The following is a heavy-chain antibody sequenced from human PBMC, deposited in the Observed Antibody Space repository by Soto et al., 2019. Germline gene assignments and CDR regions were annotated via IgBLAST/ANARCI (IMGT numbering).Heavy chain of an antibody. CDR1: GFTFSSYG. CDR2: ISYDGSNK. D-gene: IGHD5-18*01. Sequence: QVQLVESGGGVVQPGRSLRLSCAASGFTFSSYGIHWVRQAQGKGLEWVAVISYDGSNKYYADTVKGRFTISRDNSKNTLYLQMNSLRAEDTAVYYCAKDVGGSSYGTYYYFYYMDVWGKGSTVTVSS. CDR3: AKDVGGSSYGTYYYFYYMDV. J-gene: IGHJ6*03. V-gene: IGHV3-30*18.